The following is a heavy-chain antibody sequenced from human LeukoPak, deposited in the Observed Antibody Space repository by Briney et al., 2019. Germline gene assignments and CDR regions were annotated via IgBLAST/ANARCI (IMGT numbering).Heavy chain of an antibody. CDR1: GFTFSSYS. V-gene: IGHV3-48*01. D-gene: IGHD3-16*01. Sequence: GGSLRLSCAASGFTFSSYSMNWVRQAPGKGLEWVSYISSSSSTIYYADSVKGRFTISRDNAKNSLYLQMNGLRAEDTAVYYCARDGADWGQGTLVTVSS. J-gene: IGHJ4*02. CDR2: ISSSSSTI. CDR3: ARDGAD.